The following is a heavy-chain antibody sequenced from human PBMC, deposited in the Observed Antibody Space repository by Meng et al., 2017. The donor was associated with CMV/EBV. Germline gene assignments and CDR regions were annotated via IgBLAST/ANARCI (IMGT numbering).Heavy chain of an antibody. V-gene: IGHV1-46*01. CDR3: ARESGSVGDY. D-gene: IGHD1-26*01. CDR2: INPSGGST. Sequence: RLVKHRAEMKKPGASVKVSCKASGYTFTSYYRHWVRQATGQGLEWMGIINPSGGSTSYAQKFQGRVTMTRDTSTSTVYMELSSLRSEDTAVYYCARESGSVGDYWGQGTLVTVSS. CDR1: GYTFTSYY. J-gene: IGHJ4*02.